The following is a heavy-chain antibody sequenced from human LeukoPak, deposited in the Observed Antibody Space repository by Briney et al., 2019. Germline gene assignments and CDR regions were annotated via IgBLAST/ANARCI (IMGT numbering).Heavy chain of an antibody. CDR2: IDPSDSYT. J-gene: IGHJ5*02. D-gene: IGHD3-9*01. CDR3: ARHPPSTYYDILTGYYSYNWFDP. Sequence: GESLKISCKGSGYSFTSYWISWVRQMPGKGLEWMGRIDPSDSYTNYSPSFQGHVTISADKSISTAYLQWSSLKASDTAMYYYARHPPSTYYDILTGYYSYNWFDPWGQGTLVTVSS. V-gene: IGHV5-10-1*01. CDR1: GYSFTSYW.